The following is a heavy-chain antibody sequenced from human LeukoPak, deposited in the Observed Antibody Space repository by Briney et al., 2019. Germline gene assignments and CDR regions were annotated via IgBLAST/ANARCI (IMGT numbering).Heavy chain of an antibody. V-gene: IGHV3-23*01. J-gene: IGHJ4*02. CDR3: ARPHSSGWYYFDY. CDR2: ISGSGGST. CDR1: GFTFSSYA. D-gene: IGHD6-19*01. Sequence: GGSLRLSCAASGFTFSSYAMSWVRQAPGKGLEWVSAISGSGGSTYYADSVKGRFTISRDNSKNTLYLQMNRLRAEDTAVYYCARPHSSGWYYFDYWGQGTLVTVSS.